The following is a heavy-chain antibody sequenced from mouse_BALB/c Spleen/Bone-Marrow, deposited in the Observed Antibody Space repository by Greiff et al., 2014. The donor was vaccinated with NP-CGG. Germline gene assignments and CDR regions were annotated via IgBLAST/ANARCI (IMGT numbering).Heavy chain of an antibody. CDR3: AAYYYGSSYGFAY. J-gene: IGHJ3*01. V-gene: IGHV14-3*02. CDR1: GFNIKDTY. D-gene: IGHD1-1*01. Sequence: VQLKESGAELVKPGASVKLSCTASGFNIKDTYMHWVEQRPEQGLEWIGRIDPANGNTKYDPKFQGKATITADTSSNTAYLQLSSLTSEDTAVYYCAAYYYGSSYGFAYWGQGTLVTVPA. CDR2: IDPANGNT.